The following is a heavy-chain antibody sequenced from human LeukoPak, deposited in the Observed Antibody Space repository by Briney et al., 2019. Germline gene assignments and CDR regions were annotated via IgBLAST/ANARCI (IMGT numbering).Heavy chain of an antibody. J-gene: IGHJ4*02. CDR2: LSGSGGDT. V-gene: IGHV3-23*01. D-gene: IGHD2-2*01. CDR1: GFTFSNSA. Sequence: PGGSLRLSCAASGFTFSNSAMTWVRQAPGKGLEWVSTLSGSGGDTYYADSVKGRFTISRDNSKNTLYLQMNSLKAEDTAVYYCTKEPPNIVLVPIPVDCWGLGTLVTVSS. CDR3: TKEPPNIVLVPIPVDC.